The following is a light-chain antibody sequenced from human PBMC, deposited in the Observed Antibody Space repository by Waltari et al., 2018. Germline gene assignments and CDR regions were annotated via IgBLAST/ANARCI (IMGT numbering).Light chain of an antibody. CDR2: EVS. Sequence: DIVMTQTPLSLSVTPGQPASISCKSSQSLLNSDGKTYLYWYLQKPGQPPQLLIYEVSKRLSWVPDRFSGSGSGKDFTLQIRRVEAEDVVVLFCMQSIQLPLTVGQGTKVEIK. V-gene: IGKV2D-29*01. CDR3: MQSIQLPLT. CDR1: QSLLNSDGKTY. J-gene: IGKJ1*01.